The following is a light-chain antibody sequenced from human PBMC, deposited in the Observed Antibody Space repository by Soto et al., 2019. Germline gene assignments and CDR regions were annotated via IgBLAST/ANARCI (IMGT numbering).Light chain of an antibody. V-gene: IGLV2-14*01. J-gene: IGLJ2*01. CDR2: EVS. Sequence: QSVLTQPASVSGSPGQSITISCTGTSSDVGGYNYVSWYQQHPGKAPKLMIYEVSNRPSGVSNRFSGSKSGNTASLTISGLQAEDEADYYCSSYAGSNILVVFGGGTQLTVL. CDR1: SSDVGGYNY. CDR3: SSYAGSNILVV.